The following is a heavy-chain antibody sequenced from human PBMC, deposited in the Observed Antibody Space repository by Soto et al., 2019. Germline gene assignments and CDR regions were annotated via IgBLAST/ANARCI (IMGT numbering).Heavy chain of an antibody. CDR2: IVPMVGRT. J-gene: IGHJ3*02. CDR3: ALDSGSDVFDI. V-gene: IGHV1-69*02. CDR1: GGSFSSYT. Sequence: QVQLVQSGAEVKKTGSSVKVSCKASGGSFSSYTISWVRQAPGQGLEWMGRIVPMVGRTIYAQKFQGRVAISADKSTTTAYMDLSNLASEDTAMYYCALDSGSDVFDIWGQGPRVTVSS. D-gene: IGHD3-10*01.